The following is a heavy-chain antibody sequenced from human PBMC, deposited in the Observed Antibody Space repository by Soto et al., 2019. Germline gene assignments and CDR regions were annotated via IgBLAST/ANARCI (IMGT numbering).Heavy chain of an antibody. V-gene: IGHV4-34*01. Sequence: QVQLQQWGAGLLKPSETLSLTCAVYGGSFSGYYWSWIRQPPGKGLEWIGEINHSGSTNYNPSLKSRVTISVDTSKNQFSLKLSSVTAADTAVYYCARVWGSGWYVIGRWFDPWGQGTLVTVSS. J-gene: IGHJ5*02. CDR2: INHSGST. D-gene: IGHD6-19*01. CDR3: ARVWGSGWYVIGRWFDP. CDR1: GGSFSGYY.